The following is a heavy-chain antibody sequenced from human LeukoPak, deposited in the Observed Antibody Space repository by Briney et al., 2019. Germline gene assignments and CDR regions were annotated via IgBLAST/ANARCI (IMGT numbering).Heavy chain of an antibody. Sequence: PGGSLRLSCAASGFPFSSYAMSWARQAPGKGLEWVSVISENGAYAHYADSVKGRFTISRDNSKNTLYLQMNGLRAEDTAVYYCAKSNYFDSGGYYLFDYWGQGTLVTVSS. V-gene: IGHV3-23*01. D-gene: IGHD3-22*01. J-gene: IGHJ4*02. CDR3: AKSNYFDSGGYYLFDY. CDR2: ISENGAYA. CDR1: GFPFSSYA.